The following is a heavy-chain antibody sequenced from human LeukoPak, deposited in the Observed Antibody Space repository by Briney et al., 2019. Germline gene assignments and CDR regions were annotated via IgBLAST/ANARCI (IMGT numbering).Heavy chain of an antibody. J-gene: IGHJ4*02. D-gene: IGHD4-17*01. V-gene: IGHV4-61*02. Sequence: SETLSLTCTVSGGSISSGSYYWSWIRQPAGKGLEWIGRIYTSGSTNYNPSLKSRVTISVDTSKNQFSLKLSSVTAADTAVYYCARDSDYGDYVAYWGQGTLVTVSS. CDR2: IYTSGST. CDR1: GGSISSGSYY. CDR3: ARDSDYGDYVAY.